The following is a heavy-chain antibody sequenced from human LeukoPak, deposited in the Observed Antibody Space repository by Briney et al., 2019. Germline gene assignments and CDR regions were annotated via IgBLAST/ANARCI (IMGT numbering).Heavy chain of an antibody. V-gene: IGHV4-59*06. J-gene: IGHJ5*02. CDR1: GGSFSGYY. CDR2: IYYSGST. D-gene: IGHD3-22*01. CDR3: ARSGYLYNWFDP. Sequence: SETLSLTCAVYGGSFSGYYWSWIRQPPGKGLEWIGYIYYSGSTYYNPSLKSRVTISVDTSKNQFSLKLSSVTAADTAVYYCARSGYLYNWFDPWGQGTLVTVSS.